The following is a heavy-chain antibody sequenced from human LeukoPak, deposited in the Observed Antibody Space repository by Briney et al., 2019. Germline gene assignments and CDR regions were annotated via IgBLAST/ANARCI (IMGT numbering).Heavy chain of an antibody. CDR2: IYYSGST. CDR1: GGSISSGGYY. CDR3: ARGLRLLRYFDWLSGEYFDY. V-gene: IGHV4-31*03. J-gene: IGHJ4*02. Sequence: PSQTLSLTCTVSGGSISSGGYYWSWIRQHPGKGLEWIGYIYYSGSTYYNPSLKSRVTISVDTSKNQFSLKLGSVTAADTAVYYCARGLRLLRYFDWLSGEYFDYWGQGTLVTVSS. D-gene: IGHD3-9*01.